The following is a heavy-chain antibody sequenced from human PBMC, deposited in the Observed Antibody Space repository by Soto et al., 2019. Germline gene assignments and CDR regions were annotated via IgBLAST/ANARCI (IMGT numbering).Heavy chain of an antibody. D-gene: IGHD2-15*01. V-gene: IGHV4-59*01. J-gene: IGHJ6*03. CDR2: IYYSGST. Sequence: SETLSLTCTVSGGSISSYYWSWIRQPPGKGLEWIGYIYYSGSTNYNPSLKSRVTISVDTSKNQFSLKLSSVTAADTAVYYCARVKGVAARSDYYYYMDVWGKGTTVTVSS. CDR3: ARVKGVAARSDYYYYMDV. CDR1: GGSISSYY.